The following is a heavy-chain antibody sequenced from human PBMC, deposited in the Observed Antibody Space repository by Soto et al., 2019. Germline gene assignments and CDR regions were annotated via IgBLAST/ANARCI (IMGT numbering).Heavy chain of an antibody. CDR3: ASSSTAAASYYYGMDV. J-gene: IGHJ6*02. V-gene: IGHV3-23*01. CDR1: GFTFSSYA. D-gene: IGHD6-13*01. Sequence: GGSLRLSCAASGFTFSSYAMSWVRQAPGKGLEWVSAISGSGGSTYYADSVKGRFTISRDNSKSTLYLQMNSLRAEDTAVYYCASSSTAAASYYYGMDVWGQGTTVTVSS. CDR2: ISGSGGST.